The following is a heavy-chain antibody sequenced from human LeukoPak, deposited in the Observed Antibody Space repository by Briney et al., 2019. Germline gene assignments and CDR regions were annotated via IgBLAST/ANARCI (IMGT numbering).Heavy chain of an antibody. Sequence: GGSLRLSCAASGFTFSSYWMTWVRQAPGKGLEWVANVRQDGCQKYYVYSVKGRFTISRDNAESSLYLQMNSLRAEDTAVYYCGTQRSTGAIDYWGQGTLVTVSS. J-gene: IGHJ4*02. CDR1: GFTFSSYW. CDR3: GTQRSTGAIDY. V-gene: IGHV3-7*01. CDR2: VRQDGCQK. D-gene: IGHD1-1*01.